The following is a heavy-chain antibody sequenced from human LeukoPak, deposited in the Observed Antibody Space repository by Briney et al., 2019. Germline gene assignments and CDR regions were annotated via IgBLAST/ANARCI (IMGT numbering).Heavy chain of an antibody. CDR1: GFSLSTSGEG. Sequence: SGPTLVNPTQTLTLTCTFSGFSLSTSGEGVGWIRQPPGRALEWLALIYWDDDKRYNSSLRKRLTITKDTSKNQVVLTMTNMDPVDTATYYCAHSPYNWNSEAYFDYWGQGTLLTVSS. CDR2: IYWDDDK. D-gene: IGHD1-1*01. V-gene: IGHV2-5*02. J-gene: IGHJ4*02. CDR3: AHSPYNWNSEAYFDY.